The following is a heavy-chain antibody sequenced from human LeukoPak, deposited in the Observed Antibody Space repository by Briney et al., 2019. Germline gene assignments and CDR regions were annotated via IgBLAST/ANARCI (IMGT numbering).Heavy chain of an antibody. CDR3: ATYTRHCSGGTCYSIDY. J-gene: IGHJ4*02. Sequence: SETLSLTCTVSGGSINSYYWSWIRPPPGKGLEWIGYIYYSGSTNYNPSFKSRVTISLDASNNQFSLKLSSVTAADTATYYCATYTRHCSGGTCYSIDYWGQGTLVTVSS. CDR2: IYYSGST. CDR1: GGSINSYY. V-gene: IGHV4-59*08. D-gene: IGHD2-15*01.